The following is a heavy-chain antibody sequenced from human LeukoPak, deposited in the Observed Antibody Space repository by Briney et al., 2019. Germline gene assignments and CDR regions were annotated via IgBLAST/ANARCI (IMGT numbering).Heavy chain of an antibody. V-gene: IGHV3-23*01. D-gene: IGHD1-26*01. J-gene: IGHJ1*01. CDR2: INGGGDGT. CDR3: AKDPDGYSGSLSSFSAH. Sequence: PGGSLRLSCAASGLTFSTYVMNWVRQAPGKGLEWVSTINGGGDGTYYADSVRGRITVSRDNSRNTLYLQMNFLGVGDTAVYYCAKDPDGYSGSLSSFSAHWGQGTLVTVSS. CDR1: GLTFSTYV.